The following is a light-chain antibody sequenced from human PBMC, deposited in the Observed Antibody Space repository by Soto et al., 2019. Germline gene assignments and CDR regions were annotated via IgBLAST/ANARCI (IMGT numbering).Light chain of an antibody. CDR2: GVS. CDR3: SSYTFSSTLVV. V-gene: IGLV2-14*03. CDR1: SSDIGSYNY. Sequence: QSVLTQPASVSGSPGQSITISCTGTSSDIGSYNYVSWYQQLPGKVPKLMIYGVSNRPSGVSNRFSGSKSGNTASLTISGLQAEDEADYYCSSYTFSSTLVVFGGGTKVPS. J-gene: IGLJ2*01.